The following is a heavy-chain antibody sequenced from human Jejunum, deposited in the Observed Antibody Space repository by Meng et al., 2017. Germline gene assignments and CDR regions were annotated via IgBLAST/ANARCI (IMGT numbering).Heavy chain of an antibody. Sequence: GESLKTSCVGPGFTLSSYSMSWVRQAPGKGLEWVSAISYLDASTFYADSVKGRFTISRDSFRNTLHLQMNSLRAEDTTVYYCALVGGTDFDYWGQGTLVTVSS. D-gene: IGHD2-21*01. CDR2: ISYLDAST. CDR1: GFTLSSYS. J-gene: IGHJ4*02. V-gene: IGHV3-23*01. CDR3: ALVGGTDFDY.